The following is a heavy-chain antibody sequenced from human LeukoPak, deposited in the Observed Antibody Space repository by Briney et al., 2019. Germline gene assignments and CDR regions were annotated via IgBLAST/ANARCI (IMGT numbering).Heavy chain of an antibody. D-gene: IGHD6-13*01. V-gene: IGHV1-2*02. CDR1: GYTFTGYY. CDR3: ARVARSSSSWYGEGYYYYYYMDV. Sequence: ASVKVSCKASGYTFTGYYMHCVRQAPEQGLEWMGWINPNSGGTNYAQKFQGRVTMTRDTSISIAYMELSRLRSDDTAVYYCARVARSSSSWYGEGYYYYYYMDVWGKGTTVTVSS. J-gene: IGHJ6*03. CDR2: INPNSGGT.